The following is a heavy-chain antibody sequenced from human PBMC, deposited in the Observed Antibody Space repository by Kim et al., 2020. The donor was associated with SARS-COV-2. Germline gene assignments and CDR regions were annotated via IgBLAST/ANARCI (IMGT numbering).Heavy chain of an antibody. CDR2: ISAHNGNT. D-gene: IGHD3-9*01. V-gene: IGHV1-18*01. CDR1: GYTFTSYD. J-gene: IGHJ6*02. CDR3: ARDKGDFDWSLYGMDV. Sequence: ASVKVSCKVSGYTFTSYDITWVRQAPGQGLEWMGWISAHNGNTDYAPKLQGRVTMTTDTSTSTAYVELRSLRSDDTAVYYCARDKGDFDWSLYGMDVWDQGTTVTVSS.